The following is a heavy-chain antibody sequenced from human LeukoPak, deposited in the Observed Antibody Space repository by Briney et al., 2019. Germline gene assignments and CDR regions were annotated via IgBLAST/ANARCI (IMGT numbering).Heavy chain of an antibody. CDR1: GGSISSGDYY. D-gene: IGHD6-19*01. CDR3: ARHITDMRYSSGWHG. V-gene: IGHV4-39*01. Sequence: SETLSLTCTVSGGSISSGDYYWSWIRQPPGTGLEWIGSIYYSGSTYYNPSLKSRVTISVDTSKNQFSLKLSSVTAADTAVYYCARHITDMRYSSGWHGWGQGTLVTVSS. CDR2: IYYSGST. J-gene: IGHJ4*02.